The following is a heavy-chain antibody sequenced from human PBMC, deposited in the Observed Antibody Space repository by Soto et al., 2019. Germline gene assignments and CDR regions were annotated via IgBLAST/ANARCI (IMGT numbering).Heavy chain of an antibody. CDR1: GGTFSRYG. Sequence: SVKVSCKASGGTFSRYGISWVRQAPGQGLEWMGGIIPIFGTANYAQKFQGRVTITADESTSTACMELSSLRSEDTAVYYCASQTGTTGNYYYGMDVWGQGTTVPSP. CDR2: IIPIFGTA. V-gene: IGHV1-69*13. D-gene: IGHD1-1*01. CDR3: ASQTGTTGNYYYGMDV. J-gene: IGHJ6*02.